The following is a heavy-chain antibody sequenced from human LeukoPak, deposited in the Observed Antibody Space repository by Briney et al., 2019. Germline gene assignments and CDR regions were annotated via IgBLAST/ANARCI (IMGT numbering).Heavy chain of an antibody. CDR2: IYHSGST. CDR1: GYSISSGYY. V-gene: IGHV4-38-2*02. CDR3: ARAPSLDDSSGYYPNWFDP. J-gene: IGHJ5*02. D-gene: IGHD3-22*01. Sequence: SETRSLTCTVSGYSISSGYYWGWIRQPPGKGLEWIGSIYHSGSTYYNPSLKSRVTISVDTSKNQFSLKLSSVTAADTAVYYCARAPSLDDSSGYYPNWFDPWGQGTLVTVSS.